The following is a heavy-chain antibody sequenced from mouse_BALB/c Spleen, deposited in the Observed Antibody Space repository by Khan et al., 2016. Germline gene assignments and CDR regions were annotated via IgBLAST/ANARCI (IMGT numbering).Heavy chain of an antibody. CDR2: IAVKSDNFGA. D-gene: IGHD2-4*01. J-gene: IGHJ2*01. V-gene: IGHV13-2*02. CDR1: GFTFSNYR. Sequence: VQLVETGGGLVRPGNSLKLSCVTSGFTFSNYRMPWLRQPPGKRLAWIAVIAVKSDNFGANYADSVKGRFTISRDESKSSVYLQMDRLREEDTATYYCSRSMITTFFDYWGQGTTLTVSS. CDR3: SRSMITTFFDY.